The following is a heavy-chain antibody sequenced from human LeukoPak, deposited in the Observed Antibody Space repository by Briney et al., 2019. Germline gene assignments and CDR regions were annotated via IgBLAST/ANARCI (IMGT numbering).Heavy chain of an antibody. D-gene: IGHD3-10*01. CDR1: GGSFSGYY. J-gene: IGHJ5*02. CDR3: ARHVIITMVRGVQPYNWFDP. V-gene: IGHV4-34*01. Sequence: SETLSLTCAVYGGSFSGYYWSWIRQPPGKGLEWIGEINHSGSTNYNPSLKSRVTISVDTSKNQFSLKLSSVTAADTAVYYCARHVIITMVRGVQPYNWFDPWGQGTLVTVSS. CDR2: INHSGST.